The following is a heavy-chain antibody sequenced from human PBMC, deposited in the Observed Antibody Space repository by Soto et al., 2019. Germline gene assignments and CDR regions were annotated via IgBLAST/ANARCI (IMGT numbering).Heavy chain of an antibody. V-gene: IGHV3-30-3*01. CDR1: GFTFSSYA. CDR2: ISYDGSNK. J-gene: IGHJ5*02. Sequence: PGGSLRLSCAASGFTFSSYAMHWVRQAPGKGLEWVAVISYDGSNKYYRDSVKGRFTISRENFKNTLYLQMNSLRAEDTAVYYCARGRCVRGVISVAVVCDHWGQGTLVTVSS. CDR3: ARGRCVRGVISVAVVCDH. D-gene: IGHD3-10*02.